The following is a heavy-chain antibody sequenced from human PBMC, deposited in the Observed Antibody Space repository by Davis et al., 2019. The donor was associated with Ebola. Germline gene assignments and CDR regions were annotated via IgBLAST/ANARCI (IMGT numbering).Heavy chain of an antibody. CDR1: GYTFTTYC. Sequence: GRSLRPSCKRSGYTFTTYCTGWVRQMPGKGREWMGIIYPGDSDTRYSPSFQGQVTISADKSISTAYLQWSSLKASDTAMYYCARLYSSRQIYYGMDVWGQGTTVTVSS. CDR2: IYPGDSDT. J-gene: IGHJ6*02. D-gene: IGHD6-13*01. V-gene: IGHV5-51*01. CDR3: ARLYSSRQIYYGMDV.